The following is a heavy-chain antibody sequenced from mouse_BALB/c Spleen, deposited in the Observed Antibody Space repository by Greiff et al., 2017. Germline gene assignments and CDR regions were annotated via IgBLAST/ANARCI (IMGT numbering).Heavy chain of an antibody. CDR3: TREGNSLTGRFAY. D-gene: IGHD4-1*01. CDR1: GFTFSSYT. J-gene: IGHJ3*01. CDR2: ISSGGSYT. Sequence: EVKLQESGGGLVKPGGSLKLSCAASGFTFSSYTMSWVRQTPEKRLEWVATISSGGSYTYYPDSVKGRFTISRDNAKNTLYLQMSSLKSEDTAMYYCTREGNSLTGRFAYWGQGTLVTVSA. V-gene: IGHV5-6-4*01.